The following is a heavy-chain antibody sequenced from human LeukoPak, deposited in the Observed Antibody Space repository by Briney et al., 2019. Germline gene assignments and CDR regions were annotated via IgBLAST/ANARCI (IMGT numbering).Heavy chain of an antibody. CDR3: AKGLHSGSYIDALDI. CDR1: GFTFSTYA. CDR2: LRPDGGNK. V-gene: IGHV3-30*02. J-gene: IGHJ3*02. D-gene: IGHD1-26*01. Sequence: GGSLTLSCAASGFTFSTYAMLWLRQAPGKELECMALLRPDGGNKYYTDSVKGRFTISRDNSQNTLYLQMNGLRVEDTAVYYCAKGLHSGSYIDALDIRGQGTMVTVFS.